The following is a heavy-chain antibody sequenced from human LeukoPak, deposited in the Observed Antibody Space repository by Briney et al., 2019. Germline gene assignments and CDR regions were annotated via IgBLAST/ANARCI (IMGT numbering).Heavy chain of an antibody. J-gene: IGHJ4*02. Sequence: TGGSLRLSCATYGFTFNNYGMNWVRQAPGKGLEWVSLSSGTSVYTQYADSVKGRFTVSRDDAKKSVYLQMNSLRPEDTGVYYCARGVFDYWGQGILVTVSS. V-gene: IGHV3-21*01. CDR1: GFTFNNYG. D-gene: IGHD3-16*01. CDR2: SSGTSVYT. CDR3: ARGVFDY.